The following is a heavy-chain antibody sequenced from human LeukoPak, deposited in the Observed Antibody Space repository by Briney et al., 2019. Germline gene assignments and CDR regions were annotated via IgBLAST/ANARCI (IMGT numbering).Heavy chain of an antibody. CDR2: IYTSGST. Sequence: PSETLSLTCTVSGGSISSYYWSWIRQPAGKGLEWIGRIYTSGSTNYNPSLKSRVTMSVDTSKNQFSLKLSSVTAADTAVYYCARSPNLYSGYDIGYDYWGQGTLVTVSS. CDR3: ARSPNLYSGYDIGYDY. J-gene: IGHJ4*02. V-gene: IGHV4-4*07. CDR1: GGSISSYY. D-gene: IGHD5-12*01.